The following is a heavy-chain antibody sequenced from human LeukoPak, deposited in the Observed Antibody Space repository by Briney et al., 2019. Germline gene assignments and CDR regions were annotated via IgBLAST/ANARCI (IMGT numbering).Heavy chain of an antibody. CDR2: ISGSGGST. CDR1: GFTFSSYA. D-gene: IGHD3-22*01. J-gene: IGHJ4*02. Sequence: GGSLRLSCAASGFTFSSYAVSWVRQAPGKGLEWVSAISGSGGSTYYADSVKGRFTISRDNSKNTLYLQMNSLRAEDTAVYYCARAVSSGYDPFDYWGQGTLVTVSS. V-gene: IGHV3-23*01. CDR3: ARAVSSGYDPFDY.